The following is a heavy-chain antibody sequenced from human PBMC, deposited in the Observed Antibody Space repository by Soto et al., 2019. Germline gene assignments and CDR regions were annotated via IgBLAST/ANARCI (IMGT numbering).Heavy chain of an antibody. V-gene: IGHV4-34*01. Sequence: SETLSLTCAVYGGSFSGYYWSWIRQPPGKGLEWIGEINHSGSTNYNPSLKSRVTISVDTSKNQFSPKLSSVTAADTAVYYRASGVVAATSYYYGMDVWGQGTTVTVSS. CDR1: GGSFSGYY. CDR3: ASGVVAATSYYYGMDV. J-gene: IGHJ6*02. CDR2: INHSGST. D-gene: IGHD2-15*01.